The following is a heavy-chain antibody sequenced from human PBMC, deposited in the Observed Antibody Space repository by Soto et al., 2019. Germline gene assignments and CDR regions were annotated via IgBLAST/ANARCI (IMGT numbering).Heavy chain of an antibody. CDR2: IYYSGST. CDR3: AIRWGYSFDY. D-gene: IGHD7-27*01. Sequence: QLQLQESGPGLVKPSETLSLTCTVSGGSINNYYWGWIRRPPGKELEWIGSIYYSGSTYYNPSLKSRVTISVDTSKNQFSLKLSSVTAADTAVYYCAIRWGYSFDYWGQGTLVTVSS. CDR1: GGSINNYY. J-gene: IGHJ4*02. V-gene: IGHV4-39*01.